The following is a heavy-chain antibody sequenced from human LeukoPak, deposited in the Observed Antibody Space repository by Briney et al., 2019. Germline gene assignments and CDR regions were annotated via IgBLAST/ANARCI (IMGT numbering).Heavy chain of an antibody. V-gene: IGHV1-69*13. D-gene: IGHD2-2*02. CDR3: ARELGFVVVPAAIKAPDDY. CDR1: GGTFRTYA. J-gene: IGHJ4*02. Sequence: ASVKVSCKASGGTFRTYAISWVRQAPGQGLEWMGGIIPIFDTTNYAQKFQGRVTITADESTSTAYMELSSLRSEDTAVYYCARELGFVVVPAAIKAPDDYWGQGTLVTVSS. CDR2: IIPIFDTT.